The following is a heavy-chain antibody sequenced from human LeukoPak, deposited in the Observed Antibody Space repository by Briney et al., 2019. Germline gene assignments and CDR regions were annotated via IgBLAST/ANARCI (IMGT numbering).Heavy chain of an antibody. V-gene: IGHV1-2*02. D-gene: IGHD5-18*01. CDR3: ARDSAPGDTYGLLGIDS. J-gene: IGHJ4*02. CDR2: INPSSGGT. CDR1: GYTFTGYY. Sequence: ASVKVSCKASGYTFTGYYMHWVRHAPGQGLEWMGWINPSSGGTNYAQNFQGRVTMTRDTSISTAYMELSRLRSDDTAVYYCARDSAPGDTYGLLGIDSWGQGTLVTVSS.